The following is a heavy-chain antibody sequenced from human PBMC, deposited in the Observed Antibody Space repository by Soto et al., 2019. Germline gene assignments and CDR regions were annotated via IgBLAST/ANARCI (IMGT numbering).Heavy chain of an antibody. CDR1: GYTFTSYH. CDR2: ISAYNTNT. Sequence: QVQLVQSGAEVKKPGASVKVSCKTSGYTFTSYHISWVRQAPGQGLEWMGWISAYNTNTNYAQKFQGRVTMTTDTITNPAYMELRSLRSDDTAVYYCAKETPPTDYWGQGTLVTVSS. V-gene: IGHV1-18*01. CDR3: AKETPPTDY. J-gene: IGHJ4*02.